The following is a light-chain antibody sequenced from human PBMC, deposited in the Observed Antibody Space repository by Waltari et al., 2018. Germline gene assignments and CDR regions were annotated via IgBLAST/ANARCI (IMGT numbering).Light chain of an antibody. J-gene: IGKJ1*01. CDR1: QSISSW. Sequence: DIQMTQSPSTLSASVGDRVTITCRASQSISSWLAWYQQKPGRAPKLLIYKAAYLESGVPSRFSGRGSGTEFTLTISSLQPDDFATYYCQQYKSYSWTFGQGTKVEIK. CDR3: QQYKSYSWT. V-gene: IGKV1-5*03. CDR2: KAA.